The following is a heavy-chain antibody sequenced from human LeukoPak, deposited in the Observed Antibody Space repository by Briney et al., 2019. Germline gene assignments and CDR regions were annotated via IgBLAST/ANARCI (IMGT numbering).Heavy chain of an antibody. CDR2: INPSGGST. CDR3: ARAGWLQYYYFDY. D-gene: IGHD5-24*01. J-gene: IGHJ4*02. Sequence: ASVKVSCKASGYTFTSYYMHWVRQAPGQGLEWMGIINPSGGSTSYAQRFQGRVTMTRDMSTSTVYMELSSLRSEDTAVYYCARAGWLQYYYFDYWGQGTLVTVSS. V-gene: IGHV1-46*01. CDR1: GYTFTSYY.